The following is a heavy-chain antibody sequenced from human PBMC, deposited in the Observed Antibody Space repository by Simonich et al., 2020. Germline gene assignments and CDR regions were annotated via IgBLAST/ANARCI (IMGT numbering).Heavy chain of an antibody. CDR1: GFTFSSYS. Sequence: EVQLVESGGGLVKPGGSLRLSCAASGFTFSSYSMNWVRQAPGKGVEWVSSISSSSSYIYYADSVKGRFTISRDNAKNSLYLQMNSLRAEDTAVYYCARGSTENWYFDLWGRGTLVTVSS. CDR2: ISSSSSYI. CDR3: ARGSTENWYFDL. V-gene: IGHV3-21*01. D-gene: IGHD2-2*01. J-gene: IGHJ2*01.